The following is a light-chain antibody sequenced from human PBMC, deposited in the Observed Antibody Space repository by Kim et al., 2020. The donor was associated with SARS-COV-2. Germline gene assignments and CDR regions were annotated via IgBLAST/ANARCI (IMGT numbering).Light chain of an antibody. CDR3: QKYNSAPRT. CDR1: QGISNY. J-gene: IGKJ1*01. Sequence: AAVGDRVTITFRASQGISNYLAWYQQKPRKVPKHLLYAASTFQSGVPSRFSCSGSGTDFTLTISSLQPEDGATDYCQKYNSAPRTFGQGTKVDIK. V-gene: IGKV1-27*01. CDR2: AAS.